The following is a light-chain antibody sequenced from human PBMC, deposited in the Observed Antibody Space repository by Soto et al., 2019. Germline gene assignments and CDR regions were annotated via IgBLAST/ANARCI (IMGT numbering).Light chain of an antibody. Sequence: DIQMTQSPSTLSASVGDRVTITCRASQSLNNWLAWYQQRPGKAPKLLIYDASTLERGVPSRFSGSGSGTDFTLTISSLQSEDFAVYYCLQYDDWHRTFGQGTKVDIK. V-gene: IGKV1-5*01. CDR3: LQYDDWHRT. CDR1: QSLNNW. CDR2: DAS. J-gene: IGKJ1*01.